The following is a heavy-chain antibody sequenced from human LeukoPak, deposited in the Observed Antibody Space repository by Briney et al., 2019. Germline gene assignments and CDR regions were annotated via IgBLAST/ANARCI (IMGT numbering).Heavy chain of an antibody. Sequence: SVKVSCKASGYTFTSYGISWVRQAPGQGLEWMGGIIPIFGTANYAQKFQGRLTITADESTSTAYMELSSLRSEDAAVYYCARYNWNDALGMSPFDYWGQGTLVTVSS. J-gene: IGHJ4*02. D-gene: IGHD1-1*01. CDR2: IIPIFGTA. CDR3: ARYNWNDALGMSPFDY. CDR1: GYTFTSYG. V-gene: IGHV1-69*13.